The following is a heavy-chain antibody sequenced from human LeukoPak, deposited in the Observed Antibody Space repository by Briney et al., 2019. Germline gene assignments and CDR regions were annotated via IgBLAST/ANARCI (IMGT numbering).Heavy chain of an antibody. V-gene: IGHV4-59*01. D-gene: IGHD4-17*01. Sequence: SETMSLTCTISGDSTNTYFWSWIRQPPGKGLEWIGYIYYTGTTNYNPSLKSRVTISVDTSKNQFSLKVSSVTAADTGVYYCASKSTDHGELRFDYWGQGTLVTVSS. CDR3: ASKSTDHGELRFDY. CDR2: IYYTGTT. J-gene: IGHJ4*02. CDR1: GDSTNTYF.